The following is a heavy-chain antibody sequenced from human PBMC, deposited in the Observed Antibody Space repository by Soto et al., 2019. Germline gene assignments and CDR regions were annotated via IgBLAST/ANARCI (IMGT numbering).Heavy chain of an antibody. CDR2: ISGSGGST. Sequence: PGGSLRLSCAASGFTFSSYAMSWVRQAPGKGLEWVSAISGSGGSTYYADSVKGRFTISRDNSKNTLYLQMNSLRAEDTAVYYCAKGRESSGSYRPFDYWGQGALVTAPQ. CDR3: AKGRESSGSYRPFDY. CDR1: GFTFSSYA. V-gene: IGHV3-23*01. J-gene: IGHJ4*02. D-gene: IGHD3-22*01.